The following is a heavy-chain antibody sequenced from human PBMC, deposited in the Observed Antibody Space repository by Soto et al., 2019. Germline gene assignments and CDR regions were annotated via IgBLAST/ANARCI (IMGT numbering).Heavy chain of an antibody. Sequence: GGSLRLSCAASGFTFSSYAMSWVRQAPGKGLEWVSAISGSGGSTYYADSVKGRFTISRDNSKNTLYLQMNSLRAEDTAVYYCAKDFSNYYDSSGYYPYWGQGTLVTVSS. CDR2: ISGSGGST. V-gene: IGHV3-23*01. CDR3: AKDFSNYYDSSGYYPY. D-gene: IGHD3-22*01. CDR1: GFTFSSYA. J-gene: IGHJ4*02.